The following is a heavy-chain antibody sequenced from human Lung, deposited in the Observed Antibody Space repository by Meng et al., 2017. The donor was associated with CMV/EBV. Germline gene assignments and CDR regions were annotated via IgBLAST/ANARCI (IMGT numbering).Heavy chain of an antibody. V-gene: IGHV1-46*01. Sequence: ASXXVSXKASGYTFTSYYMHWVRQAPGQGLEWMGIINPSSGRPSYAQKFQGRVTMTRDTSTSTVYMELSSLRCEDAAVYYCATPARYAFWSGFRYWGQGTXVTVSS. J-gene: IGHJ4*02. CDR1: GYTFTSYY. CDR2: INPSSGRP. CDR3: ATPARYAFWSGFRY. D-gene: IGHD3-3*01.